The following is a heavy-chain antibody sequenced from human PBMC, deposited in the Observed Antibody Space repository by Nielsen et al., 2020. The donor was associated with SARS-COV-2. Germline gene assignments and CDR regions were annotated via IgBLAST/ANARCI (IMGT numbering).Heavy chain of an antibody. D-gene: IGHD6-6*01. J-gene: IGHJ6*02. V-gene: IGHV3-21*01. Sequence: GESLKISCAASGFTFSSYSMNWVRQAPGKGLEWVSSISSSSSYIYYADSVEGRFTISRDNAKNSLYLQMNSLRAEDTAVYYCAKDRLSIPRGMDVWGQGTTVTVSS. CDR1: GFTFSSYS. CDR2: ISSSSSYI. CDR3: AKDRLSIPRGMDV.